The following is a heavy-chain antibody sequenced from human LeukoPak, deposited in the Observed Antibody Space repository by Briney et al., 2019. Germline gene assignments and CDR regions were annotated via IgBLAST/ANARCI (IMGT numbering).Heavy chain of an antibody. CDR1: GFTFSSYG. D-gene: IGHD6-13*01. CDR3: AKTSSSWTYYYGMDV. CDR2: ISYDGST. V-gene: IGHV3-30*18. Sequence: GRSLRLSCAASGFTFSSYGMHWVRQAPGKGLEWVAVISYDGSTYADSVKGRFTISRDNSKNTLYLQMNSLRAEDTAVYYCAKTSSSWTYYYGMDVWGQGTTVTVSS. J-gene: IGHJ6*02.